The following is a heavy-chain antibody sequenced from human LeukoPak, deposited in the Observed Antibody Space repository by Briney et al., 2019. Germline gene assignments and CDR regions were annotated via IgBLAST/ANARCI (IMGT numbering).Heavy chain of an antibody. CDR2: INSDGGST. Sequence: GGSLRLSCTASGFTFSSYWMHWVRQAPGKGLVWVSRINSDGGSTSYADSVKGRFTISRDNAENSLYLQMNSLRAEDTAVYYCARSMIRGVVYFDYWGQGTLVTVSS. CDR3: ARSMIRGVVYFDY. CDR1: GFTFSSYW. J-gene: IGHJ4*02. V-gene: IGHV3-74*01. D-gene: IGHD3-10*01.